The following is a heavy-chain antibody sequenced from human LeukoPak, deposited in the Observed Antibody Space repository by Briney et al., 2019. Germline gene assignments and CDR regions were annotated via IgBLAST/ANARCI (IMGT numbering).Heavy chain of an antibody. Sequence: PGGSLRLSCAPAGFTFSSYAFRWVGQAPGQGLEWVSAISGSGGSTYFADSVKGRFTISRDNSKNTLYLQMNSLRAEDTAVYYCTKTSGYRRFAPWGQGTLVTVSS. CDR2: ISGSGGST. D-gene: IGHD5-12*01. CDR1: GFTFSSYA. CDR3: TKTSGYRRFAP. V-gene: IGHV3-23*01. J-gene: IGHJ5*02.